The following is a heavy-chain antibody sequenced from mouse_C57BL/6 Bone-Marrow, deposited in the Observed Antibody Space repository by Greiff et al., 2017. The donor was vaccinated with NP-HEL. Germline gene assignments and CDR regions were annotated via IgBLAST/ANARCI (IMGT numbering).Heavy chain of an antibody. CDR2: ISNGGGST. CDR1: GFTFSDYY. J-gene: IGHJ3*01. V-gene: IGHV5-12*01. Sequence: EVHLVESGGGLVQPGGSLKLSCAASGFTFSDYYMYWVRQTPEKRLEWVAYISNGGGSTYYPDTVKGRFTISRDNAKNTLYLQMSRLKSEATALYYCARSGHGYYPAWFAYWGQGTLVTVSA. CDR3: ARSGHGYYPAWFAY. D-gene: IGHD2-3*01.